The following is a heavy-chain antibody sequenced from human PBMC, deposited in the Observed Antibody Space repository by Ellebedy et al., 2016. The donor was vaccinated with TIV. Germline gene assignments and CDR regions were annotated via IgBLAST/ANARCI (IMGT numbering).Heavy chain of an antibody. V-gene: IGHV3-72*01. CDR3: ARLLVAAGDLVGLDY. Sequence: GGSLRLSXAASGFTFSDHYMDWVRQPPGKGLEWVGRITNKANNYITEYAASVKGRFSVSRDDSKNSLYLQMNSLKTEDTAMYYCARLLVAAGDLVGLDYWGQGTLVTVSS. CDR1: GFTFSDHY. CDR2: ITNKANNYIT. J-gene: IGHJ4*02. D-gene: IGHD6-13*01.